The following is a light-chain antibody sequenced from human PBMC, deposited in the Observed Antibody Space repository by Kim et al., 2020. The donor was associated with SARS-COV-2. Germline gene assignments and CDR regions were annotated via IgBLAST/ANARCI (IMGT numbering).Light chain of an antibody. CDR2: TAS. Sequence: LSPGEKVPLSCRASQSVGNNYLAWYQQKPGQAPRLLIHTASIRAADVPDRISGGGSGKDFTLTIDRLEPEDFAVYYCRQYGSSRTFGRGTKVDIK. CDR3: RQYGSSRT. J-gene: IGKJ1*01. CDR1: QSVGNNY. V-gene: IGKV3-20*01.